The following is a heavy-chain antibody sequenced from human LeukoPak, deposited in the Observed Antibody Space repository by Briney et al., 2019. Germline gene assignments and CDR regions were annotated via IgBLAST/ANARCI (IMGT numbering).Heavy chain of an antibody. Sequence: GASVKVSCKASGYTFSGYYIHWVRQAPGEGLEWVGWIFPHSGDTYYAQEFHGRVTMTRDTSINTAYMELSRLKSDDTGVYFCARPPRDLVSAAPFDYWGQGTLVTVSS. D-gene: IGHD2-2*01. CDR2: IFPHSGDT. J-gene: IGHJ4*02. CDR3: ARPPRDLVSAAPFDY. V-gene: IGHV1-2*02. CDR1: GYTFSGYY.